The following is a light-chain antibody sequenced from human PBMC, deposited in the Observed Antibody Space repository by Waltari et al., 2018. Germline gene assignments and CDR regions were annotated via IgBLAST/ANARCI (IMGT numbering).Light chain of an antibody. CDR3: AAWDDSLNGDVV. Sequence: QSVLTQPPSASGTPGQRVTISCYGSSPNIGSNTVNWYQQLPGTAPKLLIYSNNQRPSGVPDRFAGSKSGTSASLAISGLQSEDEADYYCAAWDDSLNGDVVFGGGTKLTVL. J-gene: IGLJ2*01. CDR1: SPNIGSNT. CDR2: SNN. V-gene: IGLV1-44*01.